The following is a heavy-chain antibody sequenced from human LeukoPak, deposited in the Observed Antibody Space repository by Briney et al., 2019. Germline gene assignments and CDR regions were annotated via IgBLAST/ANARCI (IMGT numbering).Heavy chain of an antibody. CDR2: IDYTRDT. CDR3: ARNGPHYYDKSGYLDS. J-gene: IGHJ4*02. D-gene: IGHD3-22*01. Sequence: SETLSLTCTVSGGSISSYYWSWIRQPPGKGLEWIGNIDYTRDTNYNPSLRSQVTILVDKSKNQFSLNLNSVTAADTAVYYCARNGPHYYDKSGYLDSWGQGTLVTVSS. V-gene: IGHV4-59*03. CDR1: GGSISSYY.